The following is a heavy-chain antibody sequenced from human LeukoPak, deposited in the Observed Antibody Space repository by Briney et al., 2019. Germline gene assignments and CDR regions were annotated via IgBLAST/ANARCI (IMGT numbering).Heavy chain of an antibody. D-gene: IGHD2-2*01. CDR2: INHNGST. CDR1: GGSISSYY. V-gene: IGHV4-34*01. J-gene: IGHJ5*02. Sequence: SETLSLTCTVSGGSISSYYWSWIRQPSGKGLEWIGEINHNGSTNYNPSLESRVTISIDTSKNQISLKLSSVTAADTALYYCARGDCSSPSCYLSDWFDPWGQGTLVTVSS. CDR3: ARGDCSSPSCYLSDWFDP.